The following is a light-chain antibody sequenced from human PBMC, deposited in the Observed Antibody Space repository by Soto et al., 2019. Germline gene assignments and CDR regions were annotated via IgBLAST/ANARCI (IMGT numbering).Light chain of an antibody. J-gene: IGKJ2*01. Sequence: EIVMTQSPATLSLSPGERATLSCRASQSVSSNLAWYRQKPGQAPTLLIYRTSTRATGIPDRFSGSGSGTDFTLTISSRKSEDFAFYYCQQYNSWPYTFGQGTKLEIK. CDR2: RTS. CDR3: QQYNSWPYT. V-gene: IGKV3-15*01. CDR1: QSVSSN.